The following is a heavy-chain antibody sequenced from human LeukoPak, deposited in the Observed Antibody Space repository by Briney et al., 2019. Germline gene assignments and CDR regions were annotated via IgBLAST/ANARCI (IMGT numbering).Heavy chain of an antibody. D-gene: IGHD3-9*01. CDR1: GGSISSSNW. CDR3: ARGGSVLRYFDWTPGQDNWFDP. J-gene: IGHJ5*02. Sequence: SETLSLTCAVSGGSISSSNWWSWVRQPPGKGLEWIGEIYHSGSTNYNPSLKSRVTISVDKSKNQFSLKLSSVTAADTAVYYCARGGSVLRYFDWTPGQDNWFDPWGQGTLVTVSS. V-gene: IGHV4-4*02. CDR2: IYHSGST.